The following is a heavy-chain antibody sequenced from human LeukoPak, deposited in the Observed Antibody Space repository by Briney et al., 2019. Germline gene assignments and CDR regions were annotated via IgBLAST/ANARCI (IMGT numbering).Heavy chain of an antibody. CDR2: IRYDGSNK. CDR3: ARGEIYGDYLDY. V-gene: IGHV3-33*01. CDR1: GFPFSSYG. Sequence: GGSLRFSCAAPGFPFSSYGMHWVREAPGKGLEWVAVIRYDGSNKYYADSVKGRFTISRDNSKNTLYLQMNSLRAEDTAVYYCARGEIYGDYLDYWGQGTLVTVSS. J-gene: IGHJ4*02. D-gene: IGHD4-17*01.